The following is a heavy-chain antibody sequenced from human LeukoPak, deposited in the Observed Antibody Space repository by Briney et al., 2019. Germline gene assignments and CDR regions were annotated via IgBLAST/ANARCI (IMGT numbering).Heavy chain of an antibody. J-gene: IGHJ4*02. V-gene: IGHV3-30*02. CDR2: IQDDGAKT. CDR1: GFTFNTYP. Sequence: PGGSLRLSCAASGFTFNTYPMHWVRQAPGKGLEGVALIQDDGAKTNYADSVGGRFTISRDNSRSTVYLQMNSLKPDDTAVYYCATQTITLVVVISPFDYWGQGALVTVSS. D-gene: IGHD3-22*01. CDR3: ATQTITLVVVISPFDY.